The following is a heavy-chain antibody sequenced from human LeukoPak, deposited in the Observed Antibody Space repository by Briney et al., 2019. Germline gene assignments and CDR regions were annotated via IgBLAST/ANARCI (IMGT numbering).Heavy chain of an antibody. CDR1: RFTFSNYK. CDR3: ARESGSGEFDY. J-gene: IGHJ4*02. CDR2: ISSSSTYI. V-gene: IGHV3-21*01. Sequence: GGSLRLSCAASRFTFSNYKLNWVRQAPGQGLEWVSSISSSSTYIYYADSVKGRFTISRDNARNSLYLQMNSLRAEDTAVYYCARESGSGEFDYWGQGTLVTVSS. D-gene: IGHD6-19*01.